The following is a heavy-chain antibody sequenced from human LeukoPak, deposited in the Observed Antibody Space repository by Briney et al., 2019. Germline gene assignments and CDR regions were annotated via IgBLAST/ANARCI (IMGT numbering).Heavy chain of an antibody. V-gene: IGHV4-39*01. CDR2: IYYSGST. CDR3: ARFMVRGLIVDY. D-gene: IGHD3-10*01. CDR1: GGSISINDYY. J-gene: IGHJ4*02. Sequence: SETLSLTCTVSGGSISINDYYWGWIRQPPGRGLEWIGNIYYSGSTFYNPSLKSRVTISVDTSKNQFSLKLSSVTAADTAVYYCARFMVRGLIVDYWGQGTLVTVSS.